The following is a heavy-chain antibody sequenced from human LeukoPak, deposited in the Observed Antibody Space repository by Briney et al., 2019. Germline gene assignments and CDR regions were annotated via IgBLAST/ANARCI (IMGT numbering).Heavy chain of an antibody. V-gene: IGHV4-34*01. CDR1: GGSFSGYY. CDR2: INHSGST. D-gene: IGHD3-22*01. Sequence: SETLSLTCAVCGGSFSGYYWSWLRQPPGKGLEWIGEINHSGSTNYNPSLKSRVTISVDTSKNQFSLKLSSVTAADTAVYYCARGAREGIYDSSGYFDYWGQGTLVTVSS. J-gene: IGHJ4*02. CDR3: ARGAREGIYDSSGYFDY.